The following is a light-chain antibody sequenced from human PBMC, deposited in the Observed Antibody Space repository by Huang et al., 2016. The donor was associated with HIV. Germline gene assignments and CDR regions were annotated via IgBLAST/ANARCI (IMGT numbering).Light chain of an antibody. CDR1: QSVSSSY. J-gene: IGKJ1*01. Sequence: EIVLTQSPGTLSLSPGERATLSCRASQSVSSSYLAWYQQKPGQAPRLRIYGASSRAMGIPDRFSGSGSGTDFTLTISRLEPEDFAVYYCQQYGTSPWTFGQGTKVEIK. V-gene: IGKV3-20*01. CDR2: GAS. CDR3: QQYGTSPWT.